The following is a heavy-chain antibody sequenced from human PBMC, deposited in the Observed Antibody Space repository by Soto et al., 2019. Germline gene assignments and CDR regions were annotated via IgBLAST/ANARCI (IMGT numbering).Heavy chain of an antibody. CDR2: ISWNSGSI. CDR3: AKDMAIAVAGRIDY. D-gene: IGHD6-19*01. CDR1: GFTFDDYA. V-gene: IGHV3-9*01. Sequence: EVQLVESGGGLVQPGRSLRLSCAASGFTFDDYAMHWVRQAPGKGLEWVSGISWNSGSIGYADSVKGRFTISRDNAKNSLYLQMNSLRAEDTAMYYCAKDMAIAVAGRIDYWGQGTLVTVSS. J-gene: IGHJ4*02.